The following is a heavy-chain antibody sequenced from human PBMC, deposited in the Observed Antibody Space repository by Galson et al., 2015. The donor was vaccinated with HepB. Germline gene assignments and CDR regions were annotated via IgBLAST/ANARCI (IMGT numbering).Heavy chain of an antibody. CDR3: AKYNYDILTGSRD. V-gene: IGHV3-23*01. CDR1: GFTFSSYA. D-gene: IGHD3-9*01. Sequence: SLRLSCAASGFTFSSYAMSWVRQAPGKGLEWVSAISGSGGSTYYADSMKGRFTISRDNSKNTLYLQMNSLRAEDTAVYYCAKYNYDILTGSRDWGQGTLVTVSS. J-gene: IGHJ4*02. CDR2: ISGSGGST.